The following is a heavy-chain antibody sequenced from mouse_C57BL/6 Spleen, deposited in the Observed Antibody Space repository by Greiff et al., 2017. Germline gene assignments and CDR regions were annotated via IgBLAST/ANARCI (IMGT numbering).Heavy chain of an antibody. CDR3: AREGYYSNHWYFDV. CDR2: IYPGSGST. CDR1: GYTFTSYW. V-gene: IGHV1-55*01. J-gene: IGHJ1*03. D-gene: IGHD2-5*01. Sequence: QVQLQQPGAELVKPGASVKMSCKASGYTFTSYWITWVKQRPGQGLEWIGDIYPGSGSTNYNEKFKSKATLTVDTSSSTAYMQLSSLTSEDSAVYYCAREGYYSNHWYFDVWGTGTTVTVAS.